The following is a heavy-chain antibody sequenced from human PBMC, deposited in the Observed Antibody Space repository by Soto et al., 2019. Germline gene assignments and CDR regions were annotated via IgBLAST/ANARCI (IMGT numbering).Heavy chain of an antibody. D-gene: IGHD4-4*01. Sequence: QVQLVESGGGVVQPGRSLRLSCAASGFTFSSYAMHWVRQAPGKGLEWVAVISYDGSNKYYADSVKGRFTISRDNSKNTLYLQMNSLSAEDTAVYYCARALGRDDYNWGYFDLWGRGTLVTVSS. V-gene: IGHV3-30-3*01. CDR2: ISYDGSNK. CDR3: ARALGRDDYNWGYFDL. J-gene: IGHJ2*01. CDR1: GFTFSSYA.